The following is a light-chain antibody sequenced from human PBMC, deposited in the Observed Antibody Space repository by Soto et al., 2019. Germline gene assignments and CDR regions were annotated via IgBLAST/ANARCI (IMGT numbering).Light chain of an antibody. Sequence: DIVLTQSPGTLSLSPGERATISCRASQSVSSNYLAWYQQKPCQAPRLLIYGASRRATGIPDRFSGSGSGTDFTLTIRRLEPEDFAVYYCQQYGSSYTWTFGQGTKLDIK. CDR1: QSVSSNY. J-gene: IGKJ1*01. V-gene: IGKV3-20*01. CDR2: GAS. CDR3: QQYGSSYTWT.